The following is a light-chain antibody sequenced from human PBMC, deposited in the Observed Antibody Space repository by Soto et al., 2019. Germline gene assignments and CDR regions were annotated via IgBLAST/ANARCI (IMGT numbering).Light chain of an antibody. CDR2: GAS. CDR1: QSVSSSY. CDR3: QQRSNWPIT. J-gene: IGKJ5*01. V-gene: IGKV3D-20*02. Sequence: ETVLTQALGTLSLSPGERATLSCRASQSVSSSYLAWYQQRPGQAPRLLIYGASSRATGIPDRFSGSGSGTDFTLTISSLEPEDFAVYYCQQRSNWPITFGQGTRLEI.